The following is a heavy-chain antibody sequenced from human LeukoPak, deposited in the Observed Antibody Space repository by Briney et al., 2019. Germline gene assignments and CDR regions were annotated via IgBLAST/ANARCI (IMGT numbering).Heavy chain of an antibody. Sequence: TSETLSLTCAVYGGSFGGYCWTWIRQPPGKGLEWIGAINDSGSTNYNPSLKSRVTISVDTSKKQFSLRLSSVTAADTALYYCARASAYSSSSGVNYWGQGTLVTVSS. CDR2: INDSGST. CDR3: ARASAYSSSSGVNY. D-gene: IGHD6-6*01. J-gene: IGHJ4*02. CDR1: GGSFGGYC. V-gene: IGHV4-34*01.